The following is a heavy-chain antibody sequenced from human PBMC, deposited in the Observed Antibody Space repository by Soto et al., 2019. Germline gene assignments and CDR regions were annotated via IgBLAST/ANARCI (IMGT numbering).Heavy chain of an antibody. V-gene: IGHV4-31*03. CDR1: GGPVSSGAYY. Sequence: QVQLQESDAGLVKASQTLSLTCTVSGGPVSSGAYYWTWIRQRPGKGLEWIGYIYYSGSTYYSPSLKSRLFISLDTSKNLFSLRLSSVTAADTAMYYCARARLRAVYAFDIWGQGTMVTVSS. D-gene: IGHD5-12*01. J-gene: IGHJ3*02. CDR2: IYYSGST. CDR3: ARARLRAVYAFDI.